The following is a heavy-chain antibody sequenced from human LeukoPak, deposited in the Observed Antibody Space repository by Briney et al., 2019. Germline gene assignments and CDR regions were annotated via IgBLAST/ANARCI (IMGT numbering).Heavy chain of an antibody. Sequence: GGSLRLSCAASGFTFSSYSMNWVRQVPGKGLEWVSSISSSSSYIYYADSVKGRFTISRDNAKNSLYLQMNSLRAEDTAVYYCARNRGYSSSWWEFDYWGQGTLVTVSS. CDR3: ARNRGYSSSWWEFDY. CDR2: ISSSSSYI. D-gene: IGHD6-13*01. J-gene: IGHJ4*02. V-gene: IGHV3-21*01. CDR1: GFTFSSYS.